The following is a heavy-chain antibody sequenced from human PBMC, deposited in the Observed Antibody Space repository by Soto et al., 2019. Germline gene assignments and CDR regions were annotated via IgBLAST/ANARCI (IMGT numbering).Heavy chain of an antibody. V-gene: IGHV3-21*01. CDR2: ISSSSNYI. J-gene: IGHJ6*02. Sequence: EVQLVESGGGLVKPGGSLRLSCAASGFTFSTYTMNWVRQAPGKGLEWVSSISSSSNYIYYVDSVKGRFTISRDNAKNSMYLQMESLRAEGTAVYHCACDQDRYFYCGMDVWGQGTTVTVSS. CDR3: ACDQDRYFYCGMDV. CDR1: GFTFSTYT.